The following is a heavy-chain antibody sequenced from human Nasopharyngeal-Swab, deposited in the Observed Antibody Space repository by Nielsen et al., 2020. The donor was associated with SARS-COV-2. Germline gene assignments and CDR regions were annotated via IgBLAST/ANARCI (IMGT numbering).Heavy chain of an antibody. CDR3: AAFNGFDC. CDR2: VSGDGSST. D-gene: IGHD2-8*01. Sequence: GESLKISCAASGFTFSSYWMHWVRQAPGKGLVWVSRVSGDGSSTSYADSVKGRFTISRDTSKNTLYLQMNSLRTEDTAEYYCAAFNGFDCWGQGTLVTVSS. CDR1: GFTFSSYW. J-gene: IGHJ4*02. V-gene: IGHV3-74*01.